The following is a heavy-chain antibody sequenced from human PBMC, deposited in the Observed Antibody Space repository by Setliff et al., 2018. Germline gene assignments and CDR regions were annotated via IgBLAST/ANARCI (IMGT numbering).Heavy chain of an antibody. J-gene: IGHJ4*02. CDR2: IYSTGST. CDR3: ARGLNSDSWTFAY. V-gene: IGHV4-4*08. Sequence: TLSLTCAVYGGSFSGYYWSWVRQPPGKGLQWIGYIYSTGSTNYNPSLKSRVTISIDTSKNQFSLNLNSVTAADTAIYYCARGLNSDSWTFAYWGQGSLVTVSS. CDR1: GGSFSGYY. D-gene: IGHD2-15*01.